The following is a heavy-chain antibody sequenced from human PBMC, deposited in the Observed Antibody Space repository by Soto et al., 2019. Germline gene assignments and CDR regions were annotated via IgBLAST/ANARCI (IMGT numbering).Heavy chain of an antibody. CDR3: ARDTGWGLGY. V-gene: IGHV4-4*02. D-gene: IGHD6-19*01. J-gene: IGHJ4*02. CDR1: GDSINSNYC. Sequence: QVQLQESGPGLVRPSGTLSLTCAVSGDSINSNYCWTWVRQPPGKGLEWIADIYYSGGTSYNPSLTSRVTISIDKSKNQFSLNLTSVTAADTAMYYCARDTGWGLGYWGQGTLVTVSS. CDR2: IYYSGGT.